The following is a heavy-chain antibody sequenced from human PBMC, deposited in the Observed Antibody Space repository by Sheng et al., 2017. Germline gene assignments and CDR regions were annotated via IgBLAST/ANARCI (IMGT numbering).Heavy chain of an antibody. CDR2: ISSSSSYI. CDR3: ARDLWFGDPKSENYYYYYGMDV. J-gene: IGHJ6*02. D-gene: IGHD3-10*01. Sequence: EVQLVESGGGLVKPGGSLRLSCAASGFTFSSYSMNWVRQAPGKGLEWVSSISSSSSYIYYADSVKGRFTISRDNAKNSLYLQMNSLRAEDTAVYYCARDLWFGDPKSENYYYYYGMDVWDQGP. CDR1: GFTFSSYS. V-gene: IGHV3-21*01.